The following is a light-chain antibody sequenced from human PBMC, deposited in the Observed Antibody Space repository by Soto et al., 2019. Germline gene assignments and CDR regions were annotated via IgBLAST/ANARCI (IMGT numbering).Light chain of an antibody. CDR3: QQYNNWPPWT. J-gene: IGKJ1*01. Sequence: EIVMTQSPATLSVSPGESATLSCRASQSVSRKLVWYQQKPGQAPRLLIYHASARATGIPARFSGSGSGTEFTLTISGLQSEDFAVYYCQQYNNWPPWTFGQGTKVDI. CDR1: QSVSRK. V-gene: IGKV3-15*01. CDR2: HAS.